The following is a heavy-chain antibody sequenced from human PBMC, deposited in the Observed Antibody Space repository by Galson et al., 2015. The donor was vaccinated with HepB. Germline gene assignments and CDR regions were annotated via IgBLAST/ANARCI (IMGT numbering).Heavy chain of an antibody. Sequence: SLRLSCAASGFTFSSYSMNWVRQAPGKGLEWVSSISSSSSYIYYADSVKGRFTISRDNAKNSLYLQMNSLRAEDTAVYYCVVELVRYLEQQLVFGEGPRERYYFNYWGQGTLVTVSS. CDR3: VVELVRYLEQQLVFGEGPRERYYFNY. CDR1: GFTFSSYS. D-gene: IGHD6-13*01. V-gene: IGHV3-21*01. CDR2: ISSSSSYI. J-gene: IGHJ4*02.